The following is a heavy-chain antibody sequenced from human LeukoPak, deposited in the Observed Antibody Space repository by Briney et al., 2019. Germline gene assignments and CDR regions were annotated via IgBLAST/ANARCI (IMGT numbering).Heavy chain of an antibody. D-gene: IGHD2-8*01. CDR2: INHSGST. CDR1: GGSISHYY. CDR3: AKEEGGMVYAIRTPYMDV. V-gene: IGHV4-34*01. Sequence: SETLSLTCAVYGGSISHYYWSWIRQSPGKGLECIGEINHSGSTNYNPSLKSRVTISVDTSKNQFSLKLSSVTAADTAVYYCAKEEGGMVYAIRTPYMDVWGKGTTVTVSS. J-gene: IGHJ6*03.